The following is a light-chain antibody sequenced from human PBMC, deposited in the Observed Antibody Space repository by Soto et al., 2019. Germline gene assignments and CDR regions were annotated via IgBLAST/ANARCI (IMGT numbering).Light chain of an antibody. Sequence: DIQITQSPSSLSASVGDRVTITCRASQSIVTYLNWYLQKPGKAPKLLIYAASNLQSGVPSRFSGSGSGTDFTLTISSLQPEDFATYFCQQSYSTPPWTFGQGIKVDIK. CDR2: AAS. CDR3: QQSYSTPPWT. CDR1: QSIVTY. V-gene: IGKV1-39*01. J-gene: IGKJ1*01.